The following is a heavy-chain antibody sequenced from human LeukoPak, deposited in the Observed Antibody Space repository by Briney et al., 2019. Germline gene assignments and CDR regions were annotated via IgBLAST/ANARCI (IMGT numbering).Heavy chain of an antibody. J-gene: IGHJ3*02. CDR1: GFTFSSYG. CDR3: AKDLWGASIRLDALDI. CDR2: IRYDGSNK. V-gene: IGHV3-30*02. Sequence: PGGSLRLSCAASGFTFSSYGMHWVRQAPGKGLEWVAFIRYDGSNKYYADSVKGRFTISRDNSKNTLYLQMNSLRAEDTAVYYCAKDLWGASIRLDALDIWGQGTMVTVSS. D-gene: IGHD3-10*01.